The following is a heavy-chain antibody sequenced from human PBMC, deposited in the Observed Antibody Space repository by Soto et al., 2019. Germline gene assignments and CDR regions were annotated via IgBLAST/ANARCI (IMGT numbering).Heavy chain of an antibody. CDR3: ARNAVAGNWFDP. CDR2: IIPIFGTA. D-gene: IGHD6-19*01. J-gene: IGHJ5*02. CDR1: GGTFSSYA. Sequence: SVKVSCKASGGTFSSYATSWVRQAPGQGLEWMGGIIPIFGTANYAQKFQGRVTITADESTSTAYMELSSLRSEDTAVYYCARNAVAGNWFDPWGQGTLVTVSS. V-gene: IGHV1-69*13.